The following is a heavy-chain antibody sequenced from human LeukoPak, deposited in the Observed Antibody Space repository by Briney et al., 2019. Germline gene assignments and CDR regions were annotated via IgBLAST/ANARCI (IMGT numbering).Heavy chain of an antibody. CDR2: IYYSGST. CDR1: GASMSSHY. D-gene: IGHD3-22*01. J-gene: IGHJ4*02. CDR3: ARLSGLVFLGSGYADY. V-gene: IGHV4-59*11. Sequence: SETLSLTCTVSGASMSSHYWSWIRQPPGKGLEWIGYIYYSGSTNYNSSLKSRVTISVDTSKNQFSLKLNSVTAADTAMYYCARLSGLVFLGSGYADYWGQGTLVTVSS.